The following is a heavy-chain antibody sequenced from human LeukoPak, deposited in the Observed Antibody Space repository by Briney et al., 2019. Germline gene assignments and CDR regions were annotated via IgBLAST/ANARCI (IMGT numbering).Heavy chain of an antibody. CDR3: ARDPPPMTTVTTYYYYGMDV. CDR2: IYTSGST. J-gene: IGHJ6*02. V-gene: IGHV4-4*07. Sequence: SETLSLTCTVSGGSISSYYGSWIRQPAGKGLEWIGRIYTSGSTNYNPSLKSRLTMSVDTSKNQFSLELSSVTAADTAVYYCARDPPPMTTVTTYYYYGMDVWGQGTTVTVSS. D-gene: IGHD4-17*01. CDR1: GGSISSYY.